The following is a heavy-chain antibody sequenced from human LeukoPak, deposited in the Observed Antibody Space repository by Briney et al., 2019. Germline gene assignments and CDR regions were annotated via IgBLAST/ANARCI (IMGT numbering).Heavy chain of an antibody. J-gene: IGHJ4*02. CDR2: IYTSGST. Sequence: PSETLSLTCTVSGYSISSGYYWSWIRQPAGKGLEWIGRIYTSGSTNYNLSLKSRVTISVDTSKNQFSLKLSSVTAADTAVYYCARDGDYYDSSLDYWGQGTLVTVSS. V-gene: IGHV4-61*02. CDR3: ARDGDYYDSSLDY. CDR1: GYSISSGYY. D-gene: IGHD3-22*01.